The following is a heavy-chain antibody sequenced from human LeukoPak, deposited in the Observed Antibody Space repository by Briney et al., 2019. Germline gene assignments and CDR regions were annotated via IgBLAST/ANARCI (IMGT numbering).Heavy chain of an antibody. CDR2: ISYDGSNK. D-gene: IGHD5-12*01. CDR3: AKDYRRFSGYSGYDSPDY. J-gene: IGHJ4*02. V-gene: IGHV3-30*18. Sequence: GGSLRLSCAASGFTFSSYGMHWVRQAPGKGLEWVAVISYDGSNKYYADSVKGRFTISRDNSKNTLYLQMNSLRAEDTAVYYCAKDYRRFSGYSGYDSPDYWGQGTLVTVSS. CDR1: GFTFSSYG.